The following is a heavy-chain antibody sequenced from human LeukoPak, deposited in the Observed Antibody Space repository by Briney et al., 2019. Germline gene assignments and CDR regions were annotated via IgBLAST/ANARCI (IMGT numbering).Heavy chain of an antibody. CDR1: RFTFSSNA. V-gene: IGHV3-23*01. J-gene: IGHJ4*02. D-gene: IGHD3-10*01. CDR3: AIETYYYGSGSYNHRDY. Sequence: LSGGSGRLSCAASRFTFSSNAMSCVRQAPGKGLEWVSTISGSGDATYYAESVKGQFTISRDNSKNTLYLQMNSLRAEDTAVYYCAIETYYYGSGSYNHRDYWGQGTLVTVSS. CDR2: ISGSGDAT.